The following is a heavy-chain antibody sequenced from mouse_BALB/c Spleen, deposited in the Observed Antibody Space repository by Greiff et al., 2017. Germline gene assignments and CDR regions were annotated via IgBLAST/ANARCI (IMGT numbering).Heavy chain of an antibody. CDR1: GYSITSDYA. CDR2: ISYSGST. J-gene: IGHJ4*01. CDR3: ASFITTVAMDY. D-gene: IGHD1-2*01. V-gene: IGHV3-2*02. Sequence: EVQGVESGPGLVKPSQSLSLTCTVTGYSITSDYAWNWIRQFPGNKLEWMGYISYSGSTSYNPSLKSRISITRDTSKNQFFLQLNSVTTEDTATYCCASFITTVAMDYWGQGTSVTVSS.